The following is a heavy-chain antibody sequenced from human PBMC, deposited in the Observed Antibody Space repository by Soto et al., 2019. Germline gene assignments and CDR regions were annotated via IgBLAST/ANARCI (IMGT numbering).Heavy chain of an antibody. J-gene: IGHJ3*01. Sequence: EVQLLESGGGLVQPGGSLRLSCAASGFTFSSYVVTWVRQAPGKGLEWVSTISVSGSSTHYADSVKGRFTVSRDDTKNTLYLQMNSLRAEDTAIYYCAREGFGSGMAGGFDLWGKGTMVTVSS. CDR3: AREGFGSGMAGGFDL. CDR1: GFTFSSYV. D-gene: IGHD6-19*01. V-gene: IGHV3-23*01. CDR2: ISVSGSST.